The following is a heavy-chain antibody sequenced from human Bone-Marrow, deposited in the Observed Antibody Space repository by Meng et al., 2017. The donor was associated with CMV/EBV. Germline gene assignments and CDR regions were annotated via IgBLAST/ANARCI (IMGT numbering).Heavy chain of an antibody. D-gene: IGHD3-16*01. CDR1: GFTFGDYA. Sequence: ESLKISCTASGFTFGDYAMSWVRQPPGKGLEWIGEINHSGSTNYNPSLKSQVTISVDTSKNQFSLKLRSVTAADTAVSYCASEGAPARDFDYWGQGTLVTVSS. CDR2: INHSGST. CDR3: ASEGAPARDFDY. J-gene: IGHJ4*02. V-gene: IGHV4-34*01.